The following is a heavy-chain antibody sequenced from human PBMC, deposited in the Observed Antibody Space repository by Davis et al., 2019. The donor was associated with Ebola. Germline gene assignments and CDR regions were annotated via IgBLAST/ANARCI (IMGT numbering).Heavy chain of an antibody. D-gene: IGHD3-9*01. CDR2: ISWDGGST. Sequence: GESLKISCAASGFTFDDYAMHWVRQAPGKGLEWVSLISWDGGSTYHADSVKGRFTIARDNSKNSLYLQMNSLRVEDTALYYCAKGRGLDRLLPFDCWGQGTLVTVSS. J-gene: IGHJ4*02. CDR1: GFTFDDYA. V-gene: IGHV3-43D*03. CDR3: AKGRGLDRLLPFDC.